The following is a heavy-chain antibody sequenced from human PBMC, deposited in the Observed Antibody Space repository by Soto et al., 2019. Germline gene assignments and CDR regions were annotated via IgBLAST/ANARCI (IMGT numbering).Heavy chain of an antibody. CDR3: ARDLVPTPYCGGDCYSD. V-gene: IGHV1-2*02. CDR2: INPNSGGT. J-gene: IGHJ4*02. Sequence: ASVNVSCKASGYTFTGYYMHWVRQAPGQGLEWMGWINPNSGGTNYAQKFQGRVTMTRDTSISTAYMELSRLRSDDTAVYYCARDLVPTPYCGGDCYSDWGKGTMVIVSS. D-gene: IGHD2-21*02. CDR1: GYTFTGYY.